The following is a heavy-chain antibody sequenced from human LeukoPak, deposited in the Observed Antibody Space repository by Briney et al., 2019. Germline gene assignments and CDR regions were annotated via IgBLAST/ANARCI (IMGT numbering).Heavy chain of an antibody. CDR3: AGTYCGGDCYRNWFDP. CDR1: GFTFSSYW. CDR2: IKQDGSEK. V-gene: IGHV3-7*03. D-gene: IGHD2-21*02. Sequence: GGSLRLSCAASGFTFSSYWMSWVCQAPGKGLEWVANIKQDGSEKYYVDSVKGRFTISRDNAKNSLYLQMNSLRAEDTAVYYCAGTYCGGDCYRNWFDPWGQGTLVTVSS. J-gene: IGHJ5*02.